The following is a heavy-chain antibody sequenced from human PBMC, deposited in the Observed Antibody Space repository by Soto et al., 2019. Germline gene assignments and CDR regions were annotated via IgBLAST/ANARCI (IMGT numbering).Heavy chain of an antibody. D-gene: IGHD1-26*01. Sequence: GGSLRLSCAGSGFTISSSKAMTWVRQAPGKGLECVSSFSGNGIDTIYADSVKGRFTISRDNSRNTLYLQMNSLRVEDTAVYYCEKGPIVGANYNFYDMDVGGQGTTVTVSS. CDR3: EKGPIVGANYNFYDMDV. V-gene: IGHV3-23*01. CDR1: GFTISSSKA. J-gene: IGHJ6*02. CDR2: FSGNGIDT.